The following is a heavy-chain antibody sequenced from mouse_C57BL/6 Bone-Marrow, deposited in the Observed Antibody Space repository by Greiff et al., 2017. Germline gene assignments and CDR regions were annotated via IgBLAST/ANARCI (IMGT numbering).Heavy chain of an antibody. V-gene: IGHV1-69*01. CDR3: AREGKLSARFAY. CDR2: IDPSDSYT. J-gene: IGHJ3*01. CDR1: GYTFTSYW. D-gene: IGHD1-3*01. Sequence: QVQLQQPGAELVMPGASVKLSCKASGYTFTSYWMHWVKQRPGQGLEWIGEIDPSDSYTNYNQKFKGKATLTVDKSSSTAYMQLSSLTSEDSAVYYCAREGKLSARFAYWGQGTLVTVSA.